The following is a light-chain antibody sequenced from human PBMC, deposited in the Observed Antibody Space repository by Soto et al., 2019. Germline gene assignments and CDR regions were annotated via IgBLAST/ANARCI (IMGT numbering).Light chain of an antibody. CDR2: DAS. CDR1: QSISSW. V-gene: IGKV1-5*01. J-gene: IGKJ1*01. Sequence: DIQMTHSPSTLSASVGDRVTITCRASQSISSWLAWYQQEPGTAPKLLIYDASSLERGVPSRFSGSGSGTEFTLTISSLQPDDSATYYCQQYNSYLTFGQGTKVDI. CDR3: QQYNSYLT.